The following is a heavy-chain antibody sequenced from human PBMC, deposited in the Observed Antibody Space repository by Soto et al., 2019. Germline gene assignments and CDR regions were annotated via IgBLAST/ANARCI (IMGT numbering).Heavy chain of an antibody. CDR1: GGSFSGYY. J-gene: IGHJ6*02. D-gene: IGHD3-10*01. Sequence: QVQLQQWGAGLLKPSETLSLTCAVYGGSFSGYYWSWIRQPPGKGLEWIGEINHSGSTNYNPSLKSRVTISVDTSKNQFSLKLSSVTAADTAVYYCARGGLRLWPYYHYYGMDVWGQGTTVTVSS. CDR2: INHSGST. CDR3: ARGGLRLWPYYHYYGMDV. V-gene: IGHV4-34*01.